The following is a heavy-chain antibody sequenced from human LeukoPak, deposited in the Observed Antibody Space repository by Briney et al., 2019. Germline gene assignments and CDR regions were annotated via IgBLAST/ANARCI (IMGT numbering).Heavy chain of an antibody. V-gene: IGHV3-74*01. Sequence: PGGSLRLSCAASGFTFSSYWMHWVRQAPGKGLVWVSRIYSDGSSTNYADSVKGRFTISRDNAKNTLFLQMNSLRAEDTAVYYCARVRYCDYWGQGTLVTVSS. CDR2: IYSDGSST. CDR1: GFTFSSYW. J-gene: IGHJ4*02. CDR3: ARVRYCDY. D-gene: IGHD1-14*01.